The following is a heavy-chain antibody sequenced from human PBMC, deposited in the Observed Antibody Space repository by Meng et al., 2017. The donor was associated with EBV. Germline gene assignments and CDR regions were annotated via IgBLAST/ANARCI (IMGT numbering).Heavy chain of an antibody. J-gene: IGHJ4*02. V-gene: IGHV3-21*01. D-gene: IGHD2-8*01. CDR3: ARDRTSNRFDY. Sequence: EVQLEESWGGLFKTGGPLSLSCGASGFTLRSYSMNWVRLAPGKGLEWGSSISSNSIDIYYADLVKGRFTISRDNAKNSLFLQMNSLRAEDTAVYYCARDRTSNRFDYWGQGTLVTVSS. CDR2: ISSNSIDI. CDR1: GFTLRSYS.